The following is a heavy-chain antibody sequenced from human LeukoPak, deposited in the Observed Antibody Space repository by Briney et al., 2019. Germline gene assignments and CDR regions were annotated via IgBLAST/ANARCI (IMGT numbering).Heavy chain of an antibody. CDR1: GGSISSYY. V-gene: IGHV4-4*07. CDR3: ARGIAAAASNCFDP. Sequence: SETLSLTCTVSGGSISSYYWSLIRQPAGKRLEWIGRIHASGSTNYNPSLKSRVTMSVDTSKNRFSLKLSSLTASDAAVYFCARGIAAAASNCFDPWGQGTLVTVSS. J-gene: IGHJ5*02. CDR2: IHASGST. D-gene: IGHD6-13*01.